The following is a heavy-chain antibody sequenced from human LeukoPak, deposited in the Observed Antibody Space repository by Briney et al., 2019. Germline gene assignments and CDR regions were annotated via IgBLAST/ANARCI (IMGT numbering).Heavy chain of an antibody. Sequence: GESLKISCEGSGYTFTKYWIAWVRQMPGKGLEWMGTIFAGDSDTRYSPSFQGQVTISADKSINTAYLQWSSLMASDTAMYYCARGWAGTTPFDYWGQGTLVTVSS. CDR2: IFAGDSDT. J-gene: IGHJ4*02. CDR1: GYTFTKYW. V-gene: IGHV5-51*01. CDR3: ARGWAGTTPFDY. D-gene: IGHD1-7*01.